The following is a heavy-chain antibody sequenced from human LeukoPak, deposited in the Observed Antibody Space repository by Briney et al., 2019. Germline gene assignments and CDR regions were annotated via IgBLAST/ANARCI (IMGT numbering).Heavy chain of an antibody. D-gene: IGHD3-22*01. J-gene: IGHJ4*02. Sequence: GGSLRLSCAASGFTFNSYVMHWVRQAPGKGLEWVAVIWYDGSNKYYADSVKGRFTISRENSKNTLYLQMNSLRAEDTAVYYCARTGDSSEDYWGQGNLVTVSS. CDR1: GFTFNSYV. V-gene: IGHV3-33*01. CDR2: IWYDGSNK. CDR3: ARTGDSSEDY.